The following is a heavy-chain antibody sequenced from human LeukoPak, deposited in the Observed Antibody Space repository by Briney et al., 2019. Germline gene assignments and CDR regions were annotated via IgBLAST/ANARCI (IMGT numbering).Heavy chain of an antibody. CDR3: ARGRGTGSPIGPRYFDL. CDR2: IYPGDSDT. CDR1: GYSFNTYW. V-gene: IGHV5-51*01. J-gene: IGHJ2*01. Sequence: GESLKISCRGSGYSFNTYWIGWVRQMPGKGLEWMGIIYPGDSDTRYSPSFQGQVTMSADKSVNTAYLQWSSLKASDTAMYYCARGRGTGSPIGPRYFDLWGRGTLVTVSS. D-gene: IGHD3-10*01.